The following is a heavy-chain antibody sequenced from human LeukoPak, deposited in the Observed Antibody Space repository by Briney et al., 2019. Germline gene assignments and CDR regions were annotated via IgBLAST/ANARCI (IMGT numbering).Heavy chain of an antibody. V-gene: IGHV3-15*01. D-gene: IGHD3-9*01. CDR2: IKTKTDGGTT. J-gene: IGHJ4*02. CDR3: TTGYYDILTGYFSFDY. Sequence: GGSLRLSCAASGLTFSNAWMSWVRQAPGKGLEWVGRIKTKTDGGTTDYAAPVKGRFTISRDDSKNTPYLQMNSLKTEDTAVYFCTTGYYDILTGYFSFDYWGQGTLVTVSS. CDR1: GLTFSNAW.